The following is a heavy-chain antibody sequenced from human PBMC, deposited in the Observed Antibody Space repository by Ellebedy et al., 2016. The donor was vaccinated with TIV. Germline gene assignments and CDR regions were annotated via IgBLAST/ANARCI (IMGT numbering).Heavy chain of an antibody. CDR2: IYYSGST. V-gene: IGHV4-30-4*01. Sequence: SEILSLTCTVSGASISNGDYYWSWIRQSPGRGLEWIGFIYYSGSTHYKPSLESRVTISADTSKNQFSLKVTSVTAADTAVYYCAGDPSQSPTRRFDYWGRGLLVTVSS. CDR3: AGDPSQSPTRRFDY. CDR1: GASISNGDYY. J-gene: IGHJ4*02.